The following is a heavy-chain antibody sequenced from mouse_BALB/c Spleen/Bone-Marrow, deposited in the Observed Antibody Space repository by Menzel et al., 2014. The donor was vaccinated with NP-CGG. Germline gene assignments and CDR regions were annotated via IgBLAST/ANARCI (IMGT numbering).Heavy chain of an antibody. CDR3: TRGGNWDDFDY. J-gene: IGHJ2*01. V-gene: IGHV5-17*02. CDR2: ISSGSSTI. Sequence: EVQVVESGGGLVQPGGSRKLSCAASGFIFSSFGMHWVRQAPEKGLEWVAYISSGSSTIFYADTVKGRFTISRDNPRNTLFLQMTSLRSVDTAMYYCTRGGNWDDFDYWGQGTTLTVSS. D-gene: IGHD4-1*01. CDR1: GFIFSSFG.